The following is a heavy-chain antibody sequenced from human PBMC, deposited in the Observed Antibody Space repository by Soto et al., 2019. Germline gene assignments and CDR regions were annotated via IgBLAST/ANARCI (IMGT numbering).Heavy chain of an antibody. Sequence: ASVNVSCKASGYTFTDYFMQWVRQAPGQGLEWMGWINPSSGGTNYAQNFQGRVTMTRDTSINTVYMEVTSLTSDDTAVYYCATQDFRGTTGTTWGQGTLVTAPQ. V-gene: IGHV1-2*02. CDR2: INPSSGGT. J-gene: IGHJ4*02. CDR1: GYTFTDYF. CDR3: ATQDFRGTTGTT. D-gene: IGHD1-1*01.